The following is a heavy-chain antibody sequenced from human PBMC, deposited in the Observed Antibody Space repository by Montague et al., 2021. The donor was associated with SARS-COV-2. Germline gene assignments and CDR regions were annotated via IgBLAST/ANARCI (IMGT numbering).Heavy chain of an antibody. J-gene: IGHJ4*02. CDR1: GFTFDIYS. V-gene: IGHV3-21*01. CDR3: VRDDFYDY. Sequence: SLRLSCAASGFTFDIYSMNWVCQAPGKGLEWASSISSLSSYIYYAESVKGRFTISRDNARNSLSLQMNSLRAEDTAVYYCVRDDFYDYWGQGTLVTVSS. CDR2: ISSLSSYI.